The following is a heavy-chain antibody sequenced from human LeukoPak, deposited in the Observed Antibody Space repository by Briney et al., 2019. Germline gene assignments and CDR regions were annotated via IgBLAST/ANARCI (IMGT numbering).Heavy chain of an antibody. Sequence: ASVKVSCKASGGTFSSYAISWVRQAPGQGLEWMGGIIPIFGTANYAQKFQGRVTITADKSTSTAYMELSSLRSEDTAVYYCAGPTMVRGAVHYYYMDVWGKGTTVTVSS. CDR1: GGTFSSYA. V-gene: IGHV1-69*06. J-gene: IGHJ6*03. CDR2: IIPIFGTA. CDR3: AGPTMVRGAVHYYYMDV. D-gene: IGHD3-10*01.